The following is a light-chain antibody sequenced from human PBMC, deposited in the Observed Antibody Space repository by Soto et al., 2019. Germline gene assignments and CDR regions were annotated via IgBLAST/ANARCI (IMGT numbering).Light chain of an antibody. CDR1: SRDVGGYKY. Sequence: QSALTQPASVSGSPGQSITISCTGTSRDVGGYKYVSWYQQHPGKGPKLMIYDVSNRPSGVSNRFSGSKSGNTASLTISGLQAEDEADYFCSSYTSSSPVVFGGGTKVTVL. CDR3: SSYTSSSPVV. CDR2: DVS. J-gene: IGLJ2*01. V-gene: IGLV2-14*03.